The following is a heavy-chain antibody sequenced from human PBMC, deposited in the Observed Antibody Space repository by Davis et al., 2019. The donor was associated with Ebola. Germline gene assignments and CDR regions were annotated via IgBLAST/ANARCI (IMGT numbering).Heavy chain of an antibody. V-gene: IGHV1-69*05. Sequence: SVKVSCKASGGTFSSYAISWVRQAPGQGLEWMGGIIPIFGTANYAQKFQGRVTMTTDTSTSTAYMELRSLRSDDTAVYYCARRLGSGYQEDAFDIWGQGTMVTVSS. D-gene: IGHD3-22*01. CDR2: IIPIFGTA. CDR1: GGTFSSYA. CDR3: ARRLGSGYQEDAFDI. J-gene: IGHJ3*02.